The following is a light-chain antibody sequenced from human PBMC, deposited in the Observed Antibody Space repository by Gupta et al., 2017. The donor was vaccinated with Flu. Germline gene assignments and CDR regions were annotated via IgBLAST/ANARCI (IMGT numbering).Light chain of an antibody. V-gene: IGKV1-39*01. J-gene: IGKJ1*01. CDR1: QNIGKY. Sequence: DIQMTQSPSSLSASVGDRVTITCRASQNIGKYLNWYQQKPGKAPILLIYAASSLQTGVPSRFSGSGPGTDFTLTISRLQPEDFATYYCQQTDSTLWTSGQGTKVDIK. CDR3: QQTDSTLWT. CDR2: AAS.